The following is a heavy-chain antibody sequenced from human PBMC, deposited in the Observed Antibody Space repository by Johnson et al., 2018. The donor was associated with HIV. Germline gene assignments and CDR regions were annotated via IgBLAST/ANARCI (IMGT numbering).Heavy chain of an antibody. D-gene: IGHD1-26*01. CDR2: INSDGSST. J-gene: IGHJ3*02. CDR3: ARDGIGRGIVGANDAFDI. V-gene: IGHV3-74*01. Sequence: VQLVESVGGLVQPGGSLRLSCAASGFTFSSYWMHWVRQAPWKGLVWVSRINSDGSSTSYADSVKGRFTISRDNSKNTLYLQMNSLRAEDTAVYYCARDGIGRGIVGANDAFDIWGQGTMVTVSS. CDR1: GFTFSSYW.